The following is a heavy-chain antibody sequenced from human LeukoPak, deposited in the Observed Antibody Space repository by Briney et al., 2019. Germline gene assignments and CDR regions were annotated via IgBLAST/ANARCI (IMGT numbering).Heavy chain of an antibody. CDR2: IIPIFGTA. Sequence: SVKVSCEASGGTFSSYAISWVRQTPGQGLEWMGGIIPIFGTANYAQKFQGRVTITADESTSTAYMELSSLRSEDTAVYYCGGPYCSGGSCYSRVKYGMDVWGKGTTVTVSS. D-gene: IGHD2-15*01. CDR1: GGTFSSYA. V-gene: IGHV1-69*13. CDR3: GGPYCSGGSCYSRVKYGMDV. J-gene: IGHJ6*04.